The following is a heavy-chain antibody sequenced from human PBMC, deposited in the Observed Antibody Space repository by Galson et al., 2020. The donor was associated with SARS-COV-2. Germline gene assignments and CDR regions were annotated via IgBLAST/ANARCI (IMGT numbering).Heavy chain of an antibody. Sequence: TGGSLRLSCAASGFTSRNYGMNWVRQAPGKGLEWVSSISGTGDYIYYADSLKGRFNISRDNARNSLYLQINSLRAEDAAVYYCARGFDSGGFSFPECWGQGTLVTVSS. CDR2: ISGTGDYI. D-gene: IGHD3-22*01. J-gene: IGHJ4*02. V-gene: IGHV3-21*01. CDR1: GFTSRNYG. CDR3: ARGFDSGGFSFPEC.